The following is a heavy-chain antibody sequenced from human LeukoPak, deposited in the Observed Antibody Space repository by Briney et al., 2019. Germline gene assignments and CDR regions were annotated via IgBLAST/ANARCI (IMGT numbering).Heavy chain of an antibody. CDR2: INPDSGGT. D-gene: IGHD2-21*02. J-gene: IGHJ4*02. CDR1: GYTFTGYY. V-gene: IGHV1-2*02. Sequence: GASVKVSCKASGYTFTGYYMHWVRQAPGQGLEWMGWINPDSGGTNFAQKFQGRVTMTRDTSISTAYMELSRLRSDDTAVYYCGRDFRDSWDYWGQGTLVTVSS. CDR3: GRDFRDSWDY.